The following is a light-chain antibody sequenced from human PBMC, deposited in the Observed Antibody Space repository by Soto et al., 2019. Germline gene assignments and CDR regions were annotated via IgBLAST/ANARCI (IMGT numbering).Light chain of an antibody. CDR1: QSISSY. V-gene: IGKV1-39*01. CDR3: QQTYSSLYT. J-gene: IGKJ2*01. Sequence: DFQMTQSPSSLSASVGDRVTITCRASQSISSYLNWYQQKPGKAPKLLIYAASSLQSGVPSRFSGGGSGTDFTLTISSLQPEDFATYYCQQTYSSLYTFGQGPELEIK. CDR2: AAS.